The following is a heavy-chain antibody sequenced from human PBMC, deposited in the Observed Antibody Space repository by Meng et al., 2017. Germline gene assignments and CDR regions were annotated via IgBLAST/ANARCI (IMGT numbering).Heavy chain of an antibody. CDR1: GGTFSSYT. Sequence: SVKVSCKASGGTFSSYTISWVRQAPGQGLEWMGRIIPILGIANYAQKFQGRVTITADKSTSTAYMELSSLRSEDTAVYYCARDASIAAAGISPYWGQGTLVTVSS. CDR2: IIPILGIA. J-gene: IGHJ4*02. V-gene: IGHV1-69*04. CDR3: ARDASIAAAGISPY. D-gene: IGHD6-13*01.